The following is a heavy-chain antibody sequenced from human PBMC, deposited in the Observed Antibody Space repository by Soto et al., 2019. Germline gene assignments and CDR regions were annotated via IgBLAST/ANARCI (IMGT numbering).Heavy chain of an antibody. Sequence: QVQLVQSGSEVKKPGSSVKVSCKVSGGTFSTSAVSWVRQAPGQGLEWMGGIIPVFRAPDYAQKFQGRITITADESARTAFLELTGLGFEDTAVYYCARDKDRPQLGGNYDYITDVWGQGTTVTVSS. V-gene: IGHV1-69*12. CDR3: ARDKDRPQLGGNYDYITDV. CDR2: IIPVFRAP. D-gene: IGHD3-3*02. CDR1: GGTFSTSA. J-gene: IGHJ6*02.